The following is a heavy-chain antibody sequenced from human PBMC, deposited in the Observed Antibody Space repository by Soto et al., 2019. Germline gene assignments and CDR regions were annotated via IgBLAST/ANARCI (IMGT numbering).Heavy chain of an antibody. Sequence: GGSLRLSCAASGFTFSSYSMNWVRQAPGKGLEWVSSISSSSSYIYYADSVKGRFTISRDNAKNSLYLQMNSLRAEDTAVYYCARDMLSPNRYCSSTSCYEWPDAFDIWGQGTMVTVSS. D-gene: IGHD2-2*01. CDR1: GFTFSSYS. V-gene: IGHV3-21*01. J-gene: IGHJ3*02. CDR3: ARDMLSPNRYCSSTSCYEWPDAFDI. CDR2: ISSSSSYI.